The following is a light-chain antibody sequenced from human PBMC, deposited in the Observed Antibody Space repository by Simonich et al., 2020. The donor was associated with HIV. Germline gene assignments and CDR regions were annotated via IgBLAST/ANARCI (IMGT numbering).Light chain of an antibody. CDR2: EVS. Sequence: QSALTQPPSASGSPGQSVTISCTGTSSDVGGYNYVSWYQQHPGKAPKLMIYEVSKRPSGGPDRFSGSKSGNTASLTVYGLQAEDEADYYCTSYADSNNLVFGGGTKLTVL. CDR3: TSYADSNNLV. V-gene: IGLV2-8*01. CDR1: SSDVGGYNY. J-gene: IGLJ3*02.